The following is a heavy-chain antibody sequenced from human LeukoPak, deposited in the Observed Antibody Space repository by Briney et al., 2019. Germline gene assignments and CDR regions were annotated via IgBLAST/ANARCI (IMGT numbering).Heavy chain of an antibody. Sequence: LETLSLTCTVSGAHISNYYWTWVRQSAAQGLEWIGRLHASESTIYNPSLKSRVTMSIDTSKDQLSLTLTSVTAADSAVYYCASLSSGAAFDVWGQGTVVTVSS. CDR1: GAHISNYY. J-gene: IGHJ3*01. CDR2: LHASEST. D-gene: IGHD3-22*01. V-gene: IGHV4-4*07. CDR3: ASLSSGAAFDV.